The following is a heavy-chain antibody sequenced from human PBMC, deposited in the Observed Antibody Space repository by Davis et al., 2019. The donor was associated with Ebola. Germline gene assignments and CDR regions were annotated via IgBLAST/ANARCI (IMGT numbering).Heavy chain of an antibody. CDR1: GFTFSTTA. V-gene: IGHV3-23*01. CDR2: MSGSGASA. J-gene: IGHJ4*02. D-gene: IGHD3-22*01. CDR3: AKKGYYYDSSGYIDY. Sequence: PGGSLRLSCAASGFTFSTTAMNWVRQAPGRGLEWVSAMSGSGASAYHADSVKGRFIISRDNSKNTLYLQMNSLRVEDTAVYYCAKKGYYYDSSGYIDYWGQGTLVTVSS.